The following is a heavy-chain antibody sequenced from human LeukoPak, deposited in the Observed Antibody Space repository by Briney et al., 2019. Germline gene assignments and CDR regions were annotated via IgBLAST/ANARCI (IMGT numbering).Heavy chain of an antibody. CDR3: ARESMVRGVTFDY. CDR1: GGSISGYY. J-gene: IGHJ4*02. V-gene: IGHV4-59*01. D-gene: IGHD3-10*01. CDR2: IYYSGST. Sequence: SETLSLTCTVSGGSISGYYWSWIRQPPGQGLEWIGYIYYSGSTNYNPSLKSRVTISVDTSKNQLYLKLSSVTAADTAVYYCARESMVRGVTFDYWGQGTLATVSS.